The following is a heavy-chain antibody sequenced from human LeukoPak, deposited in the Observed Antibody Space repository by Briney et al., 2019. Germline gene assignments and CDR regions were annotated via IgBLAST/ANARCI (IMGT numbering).Heavy chain of an antibody. J-gene: IGHJ4*02. CDR3: ARGMVFFDY. Sequence: GGSLRLSCAASGFTFSSYWMSWVRQAPGKGLEWVSSISGSNSYIYYADSVKGRFTISRDNAKNSLDLQMNSLRAEDTAVYYCARGMVFFDYWGQGNLVTVSS. D-gene: IGHD2-8*01. CDR1: GFTFSSYW. CDR2: ISGSNSYI. V-gene: IGHV3-21*01.